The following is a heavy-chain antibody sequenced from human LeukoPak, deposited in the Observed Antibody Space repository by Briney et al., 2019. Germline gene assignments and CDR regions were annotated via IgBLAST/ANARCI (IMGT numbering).Heavy chain of an antibody. Sequence: GRSLRLSCAASGFTFDDYAMHWVRQAPGKGLEWVSGISWNSGSIGYADSVKGRFTISRDNAKNSLYLQMNSLRAEDTASYYCAIMTTVTTSVRGAFDIWGQGTMVTVSS. D-gene: IGHD4-17*01. J-gene: IGHJ3*02. CDR3: AIMTTVTTSVRGAFDI. V-gene: IGHV3-9*01. CDR1: GFTFDDYA. CDR2: ISWNSGSI.